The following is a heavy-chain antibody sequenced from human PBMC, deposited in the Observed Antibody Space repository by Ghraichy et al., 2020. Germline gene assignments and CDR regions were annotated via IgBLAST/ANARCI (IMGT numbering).Heavy chain of an antibody. CDR1: GYTLTELS. J-gene: IGHJ6*02. CDR2: FDPEDGET. Sequence: ASVKVSCKVSGYTLTELSMHWVRQAPGKGLEWMGGFDPEDGETIYAQKFQGRVTMTEDTSTDTAYMELSSLRSEDTAVYYCATGLVVPAAILYGMDVWGQGTTVTVSS. V-gene: IGHV1-24*01. CDR3: ATGLVVPAAILYGMDV. D-gene: IGHD2-2*01.